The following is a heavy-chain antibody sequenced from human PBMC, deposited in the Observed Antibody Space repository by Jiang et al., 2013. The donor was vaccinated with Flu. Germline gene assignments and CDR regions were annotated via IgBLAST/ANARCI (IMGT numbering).Heavy chain of an antibody. D-gene: IGHD6-6*01. V-gene: IGHV3-21*01. Sequence: LSCAASGFTFSSYSIELGPPGVQGRGLEWVSSISSSSSYIYYADSVKGRFTISRDNAKNSLYLQMNSLRAEDTAVYYCAREEYSSSSAGDNWFDPWGQGTLVTVSS. CDR2: ISSSSSYI. CDR1: GFTFSSYS. J-gene: IGHJ5*02. CDR3: AREEYSSSSAGDNWFDP.